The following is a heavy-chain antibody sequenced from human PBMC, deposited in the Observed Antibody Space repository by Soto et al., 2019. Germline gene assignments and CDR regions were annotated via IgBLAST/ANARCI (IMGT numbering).Heavy chain of an antibody. D-gene: IGHD1-7*01. V-gene: IGHV1-69*01. CDR1: GGTFSSYA. J-gene: IGHJ6*02. Sequence: QVQRVQSGAEVKKPGSSVKVSCKASGGTFSSYAISWVRQAPGQGLEWMGGIIPIFGTANYAQKFQGRVTITAEESTSTAYMELSSLRSEDTAVYYCAREKYNWNYGNYYYYGMDVWGQGTTVTVSS. CDR2: IIPIFGTA. CDR3: AREKYNWNYGNYYYYGMDV.